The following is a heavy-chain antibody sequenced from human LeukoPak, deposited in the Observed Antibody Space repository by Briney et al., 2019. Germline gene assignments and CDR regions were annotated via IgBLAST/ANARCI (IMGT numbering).Heavy chain of an antibody. CDR3: ARRSTYTVRSGTNAFDI. Sequence: SQTLSLTCTVSGGSISSGGYYWSWIRQPPGKGLEWIGYIYHSGSTYYNPSLKSRVTISVDRSKNQFSLKLSSVTAADTAVYYCARRSTYTVRSGTNAFDIWGQGTMVTVSS. J-gene: IGHJ3*02. D-gene: IGHD4-11*01. CDR1: GGSISSGGYY. V-gene: IGHV4-30-2*01. CDR2: IYHSGST.